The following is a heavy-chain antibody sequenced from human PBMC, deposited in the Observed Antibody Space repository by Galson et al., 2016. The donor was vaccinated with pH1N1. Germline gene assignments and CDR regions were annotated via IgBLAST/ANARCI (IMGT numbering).Heavy chain of an antibody. CDR2: MNPNNGNA. D-gene: IGHD2-21*02. CDR3: ARSPGYMVTALDN. V-gene: IGHV1-8*01. J-gene: IGHJ4*01. CDR1: GYTLTSYD. Sequence: SVKVSCKASGYTLTSYDINWVRQATGQGLEWMGWMNPNNGNADYAPKFQGRVTITADELTSTAYMDLSSLTSEATAVYYCARSPGYMVTALDNWGHGTLGTVSS.